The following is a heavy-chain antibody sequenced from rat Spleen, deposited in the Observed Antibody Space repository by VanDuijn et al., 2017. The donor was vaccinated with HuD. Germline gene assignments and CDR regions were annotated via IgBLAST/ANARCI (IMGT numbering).Heavy chain of an antibody. CDR1: GYSITSNY. D-gene: IGHD4-3*01. CDR3: ATGGTYNSGYEIWFAY. V-gene: IGHV3-1*01. J-gene: IGHJ3*01. Sequence: EGQLQESGPGLVKPSQSLSLTCSVTGYSITSNYWAWIRKFPGNKMEWMGYISYRGSTSYNPSLKSRISINRDTSKNQFFLQLNSVTTEETATYYCATGGTYNSGYEIWFAYWGQGTLVTVSS. CDR2: ISYRGST.